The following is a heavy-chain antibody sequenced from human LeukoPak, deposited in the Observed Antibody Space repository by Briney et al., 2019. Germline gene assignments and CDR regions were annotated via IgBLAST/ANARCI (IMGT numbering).Heavy chain of an antibody. D-gene: IGHD1-7*01. CDR2: INPNSGGT. Sequence: GASVKVSCKASGYTFTSYGISWVRQAPGQGLEWMGWINPNSGGTDYAQKFQGRVTMTRDTSISTAYMELSRLRSDDTAVYYCARAITLELRHYYYYYMDVWGKGTTVTVSS. CDR3: ARAITLELRHYYYYYMDV. V-gene: IGHV1-2*02. J-gene: IGHJ6*03. CDR1: GYTFTSYG.